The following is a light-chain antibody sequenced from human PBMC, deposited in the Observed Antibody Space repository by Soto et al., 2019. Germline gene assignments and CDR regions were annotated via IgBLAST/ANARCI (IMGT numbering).Light chain of an antibody. J-gene: IGKJ1*01. CDR1: QTISSW. Sequence: DIQTTQSPSSLSASVGDRVTITCRASQTISSWLAWYQQKPGKAPKLLIYKASTLKSGVPSRFSGSGSGTEFTLTISSLQPDDFATYYCQHYNSYSEAFGQGTKV. V-gene: IGKV1-5*03. CDR2: KAS. CDR3: QHYNSYSEA.